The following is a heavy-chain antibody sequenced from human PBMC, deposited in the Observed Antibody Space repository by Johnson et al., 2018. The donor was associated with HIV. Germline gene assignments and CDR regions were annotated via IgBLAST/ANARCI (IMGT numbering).Heavy chain of an antibody. Sequence: QMQLVESGGGVVQPGRSLRLSCVASGFTFSDYYMTWIRQAPRKGLEWVSYISSSGSTIYYADSVKGRFTISRDNSKNTLYLQMNSLRAEDTAVNYCARERRPWGPDAFDIWGQGTMVTVSS. CDR1: GFTFSDYY. CDR3: ARERRPWGPDAFDI. CDR2: ISSSGSTI. D-gene: IGHD3-16*01. J-gene: IGHJ3*02. V-gene: IGHV3-11*04.